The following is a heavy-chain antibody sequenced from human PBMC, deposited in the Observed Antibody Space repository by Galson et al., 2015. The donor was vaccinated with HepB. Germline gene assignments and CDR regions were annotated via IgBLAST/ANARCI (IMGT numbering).Heavy chain of an antibody. J-gene: IGHJ4*02. CDR3: ATGVAVADTDY. D-gene: IGHD6-19*01. Sequence: SVKVSCKASGGSFSNYGISWVRQAPGQGLEWMGGIIPIIGIPHYAQKFQGRVTVTADKSTSTAYMELSSLRSEDTAVYYCATGVAVADTDYWGQGTLVTVSS. CDR1: GGSFSNYG. V-gene: IGHV1-69*10. CDR2: IIPIIGIP.